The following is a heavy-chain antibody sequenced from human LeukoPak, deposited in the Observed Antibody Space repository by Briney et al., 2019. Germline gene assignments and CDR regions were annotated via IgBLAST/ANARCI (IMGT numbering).Heavy chain of an antibody. CDR2: IYYSGST. Sequence: SETLSLTCTVSGGSISSYYWSWIRQPPGKGLEWIGYIYYSGSTNYNPSLKSRVTISVDTSKNQFSLKLSSVTAADTAVYYCASGYDYSNYAAFDIWGQGTMVTVSS. V-gene: IGHV4-59*13. J-gene: IGHJ3*02. D-gene: IGHD4-11*01. CDR3: ASGYDYSNYAAFDI. CDR1: GGSISSYY.